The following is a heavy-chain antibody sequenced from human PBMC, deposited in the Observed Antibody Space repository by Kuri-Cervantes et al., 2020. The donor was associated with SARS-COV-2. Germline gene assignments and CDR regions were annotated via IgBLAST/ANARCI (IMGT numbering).Heavy chain of an antibody. J-gene: IGHJ4*02. Sequence: ASVKVSCKASGYTFTSYGISWVRQAPGQGLEWMGWISAYNGNTNYAQKLQGRVTMTTDTSTSTAYMELRSLRPEDTAVYYCAKVETASLDYWGQGTLVTVSS. CDR3: AKVETASLDY. D-gene: IGHD3-3*01. V-gene: IGHV1-18*01. CDR1: GYTFTSYG. CDR2: ISAYNGNT.